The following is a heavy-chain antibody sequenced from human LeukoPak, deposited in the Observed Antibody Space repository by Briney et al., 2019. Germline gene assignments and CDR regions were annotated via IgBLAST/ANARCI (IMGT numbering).Heavy chain of an antibody. CDR1: GYSFTSYW. D-gene: IGHD3-22*01. CDR3: ARRTFYDSSGYYYFDY. V-gene: IGHV5-51*01. J-gene: IGHJ4*02. Sequence: GESLKISCKGSGYSFTSYWIGWVRQMPGKGLEWMGIIYPGDSDTRYSPSFQGQVTISADKSISTAYLQWSSLKASDTAMYYCARRTFYDSSGYYYFDYWGLGTLVTVSS. CDR2: IYPGDSDT.